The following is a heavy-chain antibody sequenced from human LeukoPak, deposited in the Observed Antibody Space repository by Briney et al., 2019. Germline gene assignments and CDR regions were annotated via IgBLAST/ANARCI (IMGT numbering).Heavy chain of an antibody. CDR1: GGSFSGYY. J-gene: IGHJ4*01. CDR3: ARRGSTDERYCSATTCSTFRH. Sequence: SETLSLTCAVYGGSFSGYYRSWIRQSPGKGLEWIGEINYSGITKYNASLRSRVTILVDTSKNQFSLKVNSVTAADTAVYYCARRGSTDERYCSATTCSTFRHWGHGTLVTVSS. CDR2: INYSGIT. D-gene: IGHD2-2*01. V-gene: IGHV4-34*01.